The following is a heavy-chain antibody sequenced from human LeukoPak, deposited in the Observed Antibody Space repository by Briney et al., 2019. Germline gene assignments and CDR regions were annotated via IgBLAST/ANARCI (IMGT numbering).Heavy chain of an antibody. D-gene: IGHD3-10*01. Sequence: PGGSLRLSCAASGFTFSGAWMHWVRQAPGKGLVWVSRINNDGTTTMYADSVKGRFTLSRDNAKNTLYLQMNSLRAEDTAVYYCARVSGPGMNAYFHLWGQGTLVTVSS. V-gene: IGHV3-74*03. CDR3: ARVSGPGMNAYFHL. CDR2: INNDGTTT. J-gene: IGHJ1*01. CDR1: GFTFSGAW.